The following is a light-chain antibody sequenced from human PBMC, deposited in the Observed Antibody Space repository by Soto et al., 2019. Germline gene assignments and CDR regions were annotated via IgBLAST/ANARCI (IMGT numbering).Light chain of an antibody. J-gene: IGKJ5*01. V-gene: IGKV1-39*01. CDR3: QQYGSSRIT. CDR2: AAS. Sequence: DIQMTQSPSSLSASVGDRVTITCRASQSISSYLNWYQQKPGKAPKLLFYAASSLQSGVPSRFSGSGSGTDFTLTISRLEPEDFAVYYCQQYGSSRITFGQGTRLE. CDR1: QSISSY.